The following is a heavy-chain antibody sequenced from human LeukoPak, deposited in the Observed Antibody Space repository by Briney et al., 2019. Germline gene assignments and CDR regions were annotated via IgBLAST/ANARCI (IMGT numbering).Heavy chain of an antibody. CDR3: ARGGDIVVVPAAMFDY. CDR2: ISAYNGNT. V-gene: IGHV1-18*01. CDR1: GYTFTSYG. Sequence: ASVKVSCKAFGYTFTSYGISWVRQAPGQGLEWMGWISAYNGNTNYAQKLQGRVTMTTDTSTSTAYMELRSLRSDDTAVYYCARGGDIVVVPAAMFDYWGQGTLVTVSS. D-gene: IGHD2-2*01. J-gene: IGHJ4*02.